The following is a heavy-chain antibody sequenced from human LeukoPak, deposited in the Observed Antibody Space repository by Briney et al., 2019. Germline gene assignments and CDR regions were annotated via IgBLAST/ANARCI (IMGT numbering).Heavy chain of an antibody. V-gene: IGHV4-34*01. Sequence: SETLSLTCAVYGGSFSGYYWSWIRQPPGKGLEWIGEINHSGGTNYNPSLKSRVTISVDTSKNQFSLKLSSVTAADTAVYYCARGLWFGELLLWGQGTLVTVSS. D-gene: IGHD3-10*01. CDR1: GGSFSGYY. J-gene: IGHJ4*02. CDR2: INHSGGT. CDR3: ARGLWFGELLL.